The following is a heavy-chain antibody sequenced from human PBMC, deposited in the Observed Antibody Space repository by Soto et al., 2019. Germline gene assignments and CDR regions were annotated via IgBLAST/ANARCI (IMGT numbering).Heavy chain of an antibody. D-gene: IGHD6-13*01. J-gene: IGHJ3*02. CDR2: ISSSSSYI. CDR3: ARDGYSSSFGGAFDI. Sequence: GGSLRLSCAASGFTFSSYSMNWVRQAPGKGLEWVSSISSSSSYIYYADSVKGRFTISRDNAKNSLYLQMNSLRAEDTAVYYCARDGYSSSFGGAFDIWGQGTMVTVSS. CDR1: GFTFSSYS. V-gene: IGHV3-21*01.